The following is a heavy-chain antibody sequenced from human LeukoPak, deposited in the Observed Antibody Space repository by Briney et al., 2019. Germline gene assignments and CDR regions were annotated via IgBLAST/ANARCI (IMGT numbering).Heavy chain of an antibody. D-gene: IGHD3-10*01. Sequence: GGSLRLSCAASGFSVRSNYMNWVRQAPGKGLEWVSILYSGDSTYYADSVKGRFIVSRDNSKNTLFLQMNALRVEDTAVYYCARVGDHYHWYLDVWGRGTLVTVSS. V-gene: IGHV3-53*01. CDR2: LYSGDST. CDR3: ARVGDHYHWYLDV. CDR1: GFSVRSNY. J-gene: IGHJ2*01.